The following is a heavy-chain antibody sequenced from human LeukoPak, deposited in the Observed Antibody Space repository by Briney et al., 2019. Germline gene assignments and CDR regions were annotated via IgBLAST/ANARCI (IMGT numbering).Heavy chain of an antibody. CDR2: INWNGGST. Sequence: GESLKISCAASGFIFDDYGMSWVRQAPGKGLEWVSGINWNGGSTGYPDSVKGRSTISRDNDKNCLYLQINSLRAEDTALYDCARDPHHSPLTGIWGDYWGQGTLVTVSS. J-gene: IGHJ4*02. V-gene: IGHV3-20*01. D-gene: IGHD7-27*01. CDR1: GFIFDDYG. CDR3: ARDPHHSPLTGIWGDY.